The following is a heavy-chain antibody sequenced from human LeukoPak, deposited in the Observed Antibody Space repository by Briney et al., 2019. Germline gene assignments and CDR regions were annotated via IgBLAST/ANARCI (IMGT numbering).Heavy chain of an antibody. J-gene: IGHJ4*02. CDR2: IIPIFGIV. D-gene: IGHD5-12*01. Sequence: GGSLRLSCAASGFTFSSYGISWVRQAPGQGLEWMGRIIPIFGIVNHAQKFQDRVTVTTDESTTTVYMELSSLRSEDTAVYYCARGARGYSGGFDSLLYFDCWGQGTLVTVSS. CDR3: ARGARGYSGGFDSLLYFDC. V-gene: IGHV1-69*05. CDR1: GFTFSSYG.